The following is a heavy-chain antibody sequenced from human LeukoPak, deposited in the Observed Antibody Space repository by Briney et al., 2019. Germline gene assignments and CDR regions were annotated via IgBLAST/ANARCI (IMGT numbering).Heavy chain of an antibody. V-gene: IGHV3-7*01. J-gene: IGHJ3*02. CDR2: IKQDGSEK. CDR3: ARSIKRGVFDI. Sequence: GGSLRLSCAASGFTFSSFSMNWVRQAPGKGLEWVANIKQDGSEKYYVDSVKGRFTISRDNAKNSLYLQMNSLRAEDTAVYYCARSIKRGVFDIWGQGTMVTVSS. CDR1: GFTFSSFS.